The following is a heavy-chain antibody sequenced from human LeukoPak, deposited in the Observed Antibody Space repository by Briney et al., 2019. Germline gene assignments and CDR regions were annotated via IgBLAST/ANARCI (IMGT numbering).Heavy chain of an antibody. CDR2: ITTSGTYI. Sequence: GGPLRLSCAASGFTFTRFNMNWVRQAPGKGLELVSSITTSGTYIYYADSVKGRFTISRDNAKNSLYLQMNSLRAEDTAVYYCARPFYYDSNGGEGMDVWGQGATVTVSS. D-gene: IGHD3-22*01. CDR1: GFTFTRFN. CDR3: ARPFYYDSNGGEGMDV. V-gene: IGHV3-21*06. J-gene: IGHJ6*02.